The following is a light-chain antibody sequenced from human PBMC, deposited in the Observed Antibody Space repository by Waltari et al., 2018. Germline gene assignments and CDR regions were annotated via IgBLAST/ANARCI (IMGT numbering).Light chain of an antibody. CDR2: GNN. J-gene: IGLJ2*01. CDR1: SSNIGAGYD. CDR3: QSYDGNLSDVI. Sequence: QSVLTQPPSVSGAPGQRVTISCTGSSSNIGAGYDVHWYQQFPGTAPKVLIYGNNNRPSGVPDRFSGSKSDTSASLAITGLQAEDEADYYCQSYDGNLSDVIFGGGTKLTV. V-gene: IGLV1-40*01.